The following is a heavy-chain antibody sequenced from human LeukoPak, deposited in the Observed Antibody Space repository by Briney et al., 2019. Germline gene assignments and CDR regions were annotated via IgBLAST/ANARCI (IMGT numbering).Heavy chain of an antibody. CDR3: ARDSKPQDYIVATITGAYYYYGMDV. CDR1: GYTFTSYY. V-gene: IGHV1-46*01. D-gene: IGHD5-12*01. CDR2: INPSGGST. Sequence: ASVKVSCKASGYTFTSYYMHWVRQAPGQGLEWMGIINPSGGSTTYAQKFQGRVTMTRDTSTSTVYMELSSLRSEDTAVYYCARDSKPQDYIVATITGAYYYYGMDVWGQGTTVTVSS. J-gene: IGHJ6*02.